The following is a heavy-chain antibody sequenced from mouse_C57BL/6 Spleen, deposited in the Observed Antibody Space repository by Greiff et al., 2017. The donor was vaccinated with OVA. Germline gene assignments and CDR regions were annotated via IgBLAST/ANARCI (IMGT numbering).Heavy chain of an antibody. CDR3: ARHYYGSSYWYFDV. CDR1: GFSLTSYG. D-gene: IGHD1-1*01. Sequence: VQLQQSGPGLVAPSQRLSITCTVSGFSLTSYGVHWVRQPPGKGLEWLVVIWSDGSTTYNSALKSRLSISKDNSKSQVFVKMNSLQTDDTAMYYCARHYYGSSYWYFDVWGTGTTVTVSS. J-gene: IGHJ1*03. V-gene: IGHV2-6-1*01. CDR2: IWSDGST.